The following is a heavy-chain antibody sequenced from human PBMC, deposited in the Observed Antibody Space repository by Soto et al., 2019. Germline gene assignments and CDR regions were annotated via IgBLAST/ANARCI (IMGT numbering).Heavy chain of an antibody. D-gene: IGHD3-16*01. CDR2: ISWNSGRI. CDR3: AKARLWGGDGYNSYYYNAMDV. Sequence: EMQLVESGGGLVQPGRSLRLSCAASGFTFDDYAMYWVRQAPGKGLEWVSGISWNSGRIGYADSVKGRFTISRDNAKNSLYLQMNSLRPEDKALYYCAKARLWGGDGYNSYYYNAMDVWGQGTTVTVSS. CDR1: GFTFDDYA. J-gene: IGHJ6*02. V-gene: IGHV3-9*01.